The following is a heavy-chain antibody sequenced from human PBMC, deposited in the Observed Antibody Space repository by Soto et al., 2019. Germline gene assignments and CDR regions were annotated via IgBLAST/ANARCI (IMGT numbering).Heavy chain of an antibody. CDR1: GYTFTGYY. D-gene: IGHD4-17*01. CDR3: ARVGDYYRASYYFDY. Sequence: ASVKVSCKASGYTFTGYYMHWVRQAPGQGLEWMGWINPNSGGTNYAQKFQGRVTMTRDTSISTAYMELSRLRSDDTAVYYCARVGDYYRASYYFDYWGQGXLVTVYS. J-gene: IGHJ4*02. V-gene: IGHV1-2*02. CDR2: INPNSGGT.